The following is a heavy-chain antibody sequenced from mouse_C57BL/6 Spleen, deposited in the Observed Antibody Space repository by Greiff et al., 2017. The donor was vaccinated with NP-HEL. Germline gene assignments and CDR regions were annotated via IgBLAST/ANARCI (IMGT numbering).Heavy chain of an antibody. V-gene: IGHV1-77*01. J-gene: IGHJ1*03. Sequence: QVQLQQSGAELVKPGASVKISCKASGYTFTDYYINWVKQRPGQGLEWIGKIGPGSGSTYYNEKFKGKATLTADKSSSTAYMQLSSLTSEDSAVYVCARYGVITTVVGRYWYFDVWGTGTTVTVSS. D-gene: IGHD1-1*01. CDR1: GYTFTDYY. CDR2: IGPGSGST. CDR3: ARYGVITTVVGRYWYFDV.